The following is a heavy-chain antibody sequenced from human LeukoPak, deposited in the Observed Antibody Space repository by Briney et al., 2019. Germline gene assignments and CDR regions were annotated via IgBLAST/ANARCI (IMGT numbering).Heavy chain of an antibody. Sequence: SETLSLTCTVSGGSISSYYWSWIRQPPGKGLEWIGYIYYSGSTNYNPSLKSRVTISVDTSKNQFSLKLSSVTAADTAVYYCARGRGYDYVWGSYRHPYYFDYWGQGTLVTVSS. CDR3: ARGRGYDYVWGSYRHPYYFDY. D-gene: IGHD3-16*02. CDR1: GGSISSYY. J-gene: IGHJ4*02. CDR2: IYYSGST. V-gene: IGHV4-59*01.